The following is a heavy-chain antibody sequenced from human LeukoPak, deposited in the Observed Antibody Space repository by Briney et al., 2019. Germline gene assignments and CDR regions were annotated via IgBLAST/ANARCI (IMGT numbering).Heavy chain of an antibody. CDR3: ARGYYGSGSPLDWYFDL. CDR2: INAGNGNT. V-gene: IGHV1-3*01. D-gene: IGHD3-10*01. Sequence: GASVKVSCKASGYTFTSYAMHWVRQAPGQRLEWMGWINAGNGNTKYSQKFQGRVTITRDTSASTAYMELSSLRSEDTAAYYCARGYYGSGSPLDWYFDLWGRGTLVTVSS. CDR1: GYTFTSYA. J-gene: IGHJ2*01.